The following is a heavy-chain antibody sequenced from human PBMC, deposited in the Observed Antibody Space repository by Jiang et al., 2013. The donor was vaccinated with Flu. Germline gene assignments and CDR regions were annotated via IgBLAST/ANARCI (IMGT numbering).Heavy chain of an antibody. V-gene: IGHV4-61*02. J-gene: IGHJ4*02. Sequence: YGSGLVKPSRTLSLTCSVSGASITRGTYYWTWIRQSAGQGLEWLGRIYTTGSTDYNPSLESRITISLDTSKNQFSLKLSSVTAADTAVYFCARAGGNGYMRNYFDFWGQGTVVTVSS. CDR2: IYTTGST. CDR3: ARAGGNGYMRNYFDF. D-gene: IGHD5-24*01. CDR1: GASITRGTYY.